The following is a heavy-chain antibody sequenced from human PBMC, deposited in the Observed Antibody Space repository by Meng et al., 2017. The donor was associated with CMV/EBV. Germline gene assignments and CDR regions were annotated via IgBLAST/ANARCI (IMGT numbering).Heavy chain of an antibody. V-gene: IGHV2-5*02. CDR1: EYSISISGVG. J-gene: IGHJ5*02. Sequence: PSVLNTLLTLYRTYTCHEYSISISGVGVGCIRQPPGTAFEWLALLYCDYDKRYSPSLKSRLPILQVPSKNHVFLTMTHLDPVDTATYCCAHGVEVRGRNWFDPWGQGTLVTVSS. D-gene: IGHD3-10*01. CDR2: LYCDYDK. CDR3: AHGVEVRGRNWFDP.